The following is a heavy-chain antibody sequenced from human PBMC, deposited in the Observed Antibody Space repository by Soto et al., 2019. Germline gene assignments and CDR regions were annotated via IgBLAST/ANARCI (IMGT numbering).Heavy chain of an antibody. CDR2: IRSKAYGGSA. CDR1: GFTFGVYV. D-gene: IGHD2-21*02. CDR3: TRDSGCGGDCYENYFDY. J-gene: IGHJ4*02. V-gene: IGHV3-49*03. Sequence: GGSLRLSCTACGFTFGVYVMSWFRQAPGKGLEWVGFIRSKAYGGSAEYAASVKGRFTMSRDDSKSIAYLQMNSLKTEDTAVYYCTRDSGCGGDCYENYFDYWGQGTLVTVTS.